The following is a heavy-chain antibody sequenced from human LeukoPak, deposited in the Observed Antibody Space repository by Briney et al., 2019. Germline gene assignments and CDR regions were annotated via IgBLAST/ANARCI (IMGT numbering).Heavy chain of an antibody. CDR2: ISGGSSIM. CDR1: GFTFSSYS. CDR3: ARGPDGSGTNAFDV. Sequence: PGGSLRLSCAASGFTFSSYSVNWVRQAPGKGLEWVSYISGGSSIMYYADSVKGRFTISRDNAKNSLYLQMNSLRDADTAMYYCARGPDGSGTNAFDVWGQGTMVTVSS. V-gene: IGHV3-48*02. D-gene: IGHD3-10*01. J-gene: IGHJ3*01.